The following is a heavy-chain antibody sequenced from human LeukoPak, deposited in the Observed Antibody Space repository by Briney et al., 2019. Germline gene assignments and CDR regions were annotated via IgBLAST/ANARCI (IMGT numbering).Heavy chain of an antibody. D-gene: IGHD1-26*01. J-gene: IGHJ2*01. CDR1: GXTFSRNG. CDR2: IYYDGGNK. Sequence: PGGSLRLSCAASGXTFSRNGMHWVRQAPGKGLEWVALIYYDGGNKYYVDSVKGRFTISRDNSKNMLYLQMNSLRAEDTAVYYCARDLLYSGSYSWYFDLWGRGIPVTVSS. CDR3: ARDLLYSGSYSWYFDL. V-gene: IGHV3-33*01.